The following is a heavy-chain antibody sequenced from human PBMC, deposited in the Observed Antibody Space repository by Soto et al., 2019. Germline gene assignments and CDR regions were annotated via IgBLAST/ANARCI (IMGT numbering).Heavy chain of an antibody. V-gene: IGHV1-69*13. Sequence: SVKVSCKXSAGTFPHYALSWVRQAPGQGLEWMGGIIPVLSTTTYAQKFQGRVSISADESTSTAYIELSSLNSEDTAVYYCACNWGNSLKNWLAPWGQGTLVTVSS. CDR2: IIPVLSTT. J-gene: IGHJ5*02. CDR3: ACNWGNSLKNWLAP. D-gene: IGHD7-27*01. CDR1: AGTFPHYA.